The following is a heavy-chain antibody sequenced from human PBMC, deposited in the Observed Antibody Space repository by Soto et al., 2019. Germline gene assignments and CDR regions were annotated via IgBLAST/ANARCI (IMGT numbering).Heavy chain of an antibody. CDR1: GFTFSSYW. CDR3: VRGPVDISVVPAAMLY. V-gene: IGHV3-74*01. J-gene: IGHJ4*02. CDR2: INNDGSDT. D-gene: IGHD2-2*03. Sequence: EVQLVESGGGLVQPGGSLRLSCAASGFTFSSYWMHWVRQAPGKGLVWVSRINNDGSDTSYADSVKGRLIFSRDNARNTVYLQMDSLRVEDTAVYYCVRGPVDISVVPAAMLYWVQGPMVTFSS.